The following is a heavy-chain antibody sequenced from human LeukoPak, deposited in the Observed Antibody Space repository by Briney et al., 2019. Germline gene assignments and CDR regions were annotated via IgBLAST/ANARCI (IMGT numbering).Heavy chain of an antibody. CDR2: ISGSGGST. Sequence: PGGSLRLSCAASGFTFSSYSMNWVRQAPGKGLEWVSAISGSGGSTYYADSVKGRFTISRDNSKNTLYLQMNSLRAEDTAVYYCAKDNYDSSGHYYTLLDYWGQGTLVTVSS. CDR3: AKDNYDSSGHYYTLLDY. J-gene: IGHJ4*02. CDR1: GFTFSSYS. D-gene: IGHD3-22*01. V-gene: IGHV3-23*01.